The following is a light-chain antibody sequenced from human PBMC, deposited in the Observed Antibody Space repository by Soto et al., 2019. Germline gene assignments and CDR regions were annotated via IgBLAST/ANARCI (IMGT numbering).Light chain of an antibody. CDR2: GAS. J-gene: IGKJ3*01. Sequence: EIVLTQSPGTLSFSPGERATLSCRASKSVDSSYLAWYQQKPGQAPRLLSYGASIRATGIPDRFSGSGSGTVFTLTINRLQPEDFGLYYCQQYGSSTGTFGPGTKVDIK. V-gene: IGKV3-20*01. CDR1: KSVDSSY. CDR3: QQYGSSTGT.